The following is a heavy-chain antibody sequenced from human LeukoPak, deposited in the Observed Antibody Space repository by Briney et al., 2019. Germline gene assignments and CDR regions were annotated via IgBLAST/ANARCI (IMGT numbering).Heavy chain of an antibody. CDR3: ARTGIAVAGLFDY. J-gene: IGHJ4*02. CDR1: GFTFSTFW. Sequence: GGSPRLSCATSGFTFSTFWMHWVRQAPGKGLVWVSRINHDGSSTNYADSVKGRFTISRDNAKNSLYLQMNSLRAEDTAVYYCARTGIAVAGLFDYWGQGTLVTVSS. D-gene: IGHD6-19*01. CDR2: INHDGSST. V-gene: IGHV3-74*01.